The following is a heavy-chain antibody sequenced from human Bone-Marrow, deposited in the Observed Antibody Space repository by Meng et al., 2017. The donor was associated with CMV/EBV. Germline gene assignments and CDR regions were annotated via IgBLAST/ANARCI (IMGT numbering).Heavy chain of an antibody. CDR3: ARQIYDTSGEGWFDP. Sequence: SETLSLTCTVSGGSVNSVAYYWSWIRQPPGKGLEWIGYIYHTGTTKYNPPLKSRVTLSVDTSKNQLSLKMTSVTAADTAVYYCARQIYDTSGEGWFDPWGQGTLVTVSS. V-gene: IGHV4-61*08. CDR2: IYHTGTT. J-gene: IGHJ5*02. CDR1: GGSVNSVAYY. D-gene: IGHD3-3*01.